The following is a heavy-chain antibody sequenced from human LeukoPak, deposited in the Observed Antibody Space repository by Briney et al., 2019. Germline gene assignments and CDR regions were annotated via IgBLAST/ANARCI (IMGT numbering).Heavy chain of an antibody. CDR3: TRGGYYEPIDS. V-gene: IGHV4-59*01. Sequence: PSETLSLTCSVSGGSISTYYWSWIRQTPGKGLEQIGYIYNSGSTNYNPSLEGRVAMSIDTSKNQFSLKLSSVTAANTAVYYCTRGGYYEPIDSWGQGTLVTVSS. D-gene: IGHD3-22*01. CDR2: IYNSGST. CDR1: GGSISTYY. J-gene: IGHJ4*02.